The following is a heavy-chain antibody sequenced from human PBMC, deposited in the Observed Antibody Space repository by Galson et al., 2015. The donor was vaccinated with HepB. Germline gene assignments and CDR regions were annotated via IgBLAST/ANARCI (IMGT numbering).Heavy chain of an antibody. D-gene: IGHD6-19*01. CDR2: TYYRSKWYS. Sequence: CAISGDSVFSNRAAWSWVRQSPSRGLEWLGRTYYRSKWYSDYAEPVKSRITINPDPSRNQFSLQLDSVTPEDTAVYYCASHYSSGWYGGASFEDWGQGTLVTVSS. V-gene: IGHV6-1*01. CDR1: GDSVFSNRAA. CDR3: ASHYSSGWYGGASFED. J-gene: IGHJ4*02.